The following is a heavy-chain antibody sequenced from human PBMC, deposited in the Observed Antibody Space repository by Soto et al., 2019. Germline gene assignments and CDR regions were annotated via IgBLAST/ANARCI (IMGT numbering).Heavy chain of an antibody. J-gene: IGHJ4*02. V-gene: IGHV4-34*01. CDR1: GGSFSGYY. CDR3: ARGGIYLYYFDY. Sequence: SETLSLTCAVYGGSFSGYYWSWIRQPPGKGLEWIVEINHSGSTNYNPSLKSRVTISVDTSKNQFSLKLSSVTAADTAVYYCARGGIYLYYFDYWGQGTLVTVSS. CDR2: INHSGST.